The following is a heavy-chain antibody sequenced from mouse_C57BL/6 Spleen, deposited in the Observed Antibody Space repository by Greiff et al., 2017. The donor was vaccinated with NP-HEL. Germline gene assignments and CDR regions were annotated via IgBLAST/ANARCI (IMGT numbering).Heavy chain of an antibody. CDR3: ARKGNWDGGYFDY. CDR2: IYPGDGDT. D-gene: IGHD4-1*01. Sequence: VQLQQSGAELVKPGASVKISCKASGYAFSSYWMNWVKQRPGKGLEWIGQIYPGDGDTNYNGKFKGKATLTADKSSSTAYMQLSSLTSEDSAVYFCARKGNWDGGYFDYWGQGNTLTVSS. V-gene: IGHV1-80*01. CDR1: GYAFSSYW. J-gene: IGHJ2*01.